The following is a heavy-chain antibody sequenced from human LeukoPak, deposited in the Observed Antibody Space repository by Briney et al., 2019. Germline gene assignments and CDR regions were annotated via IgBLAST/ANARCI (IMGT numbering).Heavy chain of an antibody. CDR1: GYSISRSGYY. CDR3: ARRVGGTSFRDY. D-gene: IGHD1-26*01. V-gene: IGHV4-38-2*02. J-gene: IGHJ4*02. CDR2: IYHSGST. Sequence: SETLSLTCTVSGYSISRSGYYWGWIRQPPGKGLEWSENIYHSGSTYYNPSLESRVTISVATSKNQFSLKLTSVTAADTAVYYCARRVGGTSFRDYWGQGTLVTVPS.